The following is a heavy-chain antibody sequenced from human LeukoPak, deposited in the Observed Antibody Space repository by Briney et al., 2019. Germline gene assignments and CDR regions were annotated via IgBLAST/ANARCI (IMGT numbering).Heavy chain of an antibody. CDR1: GYTFTSYG. J-gene: IGHJ2*01. CDR2: IDPNSGGT. V-gene: IGHV1-2*02. D-gene: IGHD3-10*01. CDR3: ARGRGTTMVRGVITNYFDL. Sequence: GASVKVSCKASGYTFTSYGISWVRQAPGQGLEWMGWIDPNSGGTNYAQKFLGSVTMTGDTSINTAFMEIRRLRSDDTAIYYCARGRGTTMVRGVITNYFDLWGRGSLVTVSS.